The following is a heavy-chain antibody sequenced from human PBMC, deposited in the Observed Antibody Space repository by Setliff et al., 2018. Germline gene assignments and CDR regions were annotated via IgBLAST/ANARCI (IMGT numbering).Heavy chain of an antibody. V-gene: IGHV4-34*01. J-gene: IGHJ6*02. CDR1: GGSFSGYY. D-gene: IGHD3-9*01. Sequence: SETLSLTCAVYGGSFSGYYWSWIRQPPGKGLEWIGEINHSGSTNYNPSLKSRVTVSVDNSKNTLYLHLNSLRVDDTAVYYCAKVGGGILTLYFYYGMDVWGQGTTVTVSS. CDR3: AKVGGGILTLYFYYGMDV. CDR2: INHSGST.